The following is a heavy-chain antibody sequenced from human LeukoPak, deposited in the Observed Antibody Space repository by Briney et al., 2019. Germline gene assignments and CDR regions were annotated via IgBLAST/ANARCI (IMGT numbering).Heavy chain of an antibody. D-gene: IGHD6-13*01. Sequence: GASVKVSCKASGYTFTSYDINWVRQATGQGLEWMGWMNPNSGNTGYAQKFQGRVTMTRNTSISTAYMELSSLRSEDPAVYYCARGHHRAAAGTRRVGYYYYGMDVWGQGTTVTVSS. CDR3: ARGHHRAAAGTRRVGYYYYGMDV. V-gene: IGHV1-8*01. J-gene: IGHJ6*02. CDR2: MNPNSGNT. CDR1: GYTFTSYD.